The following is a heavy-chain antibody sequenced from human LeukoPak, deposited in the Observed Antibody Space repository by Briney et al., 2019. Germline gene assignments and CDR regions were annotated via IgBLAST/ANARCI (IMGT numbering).Heavy chain of an antibody. V-gene: IGHV1-69*13. CDR2: IIPIFGTA. D-gene: IGHD2-15*01. Sequence: GASVKVSCKASGRTFSTYAISWVRQAPGQGLEWMGGIIPIFGTANYAQKFQGRVTITADESTSTAYMELSSLRSEDTAVYYCARAPDLYCSGGSCYNEFDPWGQGTLVTVSS. CDR3: ARAPDLYCSGGSCYNEFDP. CDR1: GRTFSTYA. J-gene: IGHJ5*02.